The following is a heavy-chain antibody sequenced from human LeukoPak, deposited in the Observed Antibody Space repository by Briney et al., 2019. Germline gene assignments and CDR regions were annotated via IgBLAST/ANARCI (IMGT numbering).Heavy chain of an antibody. Sequence: ASVKVSCKASGYTFTSYAMHWVRQAPGQRLEWMGWINAGNGNTKYSQKFQGRVTITRDTSASTAYMELSSLRSEDTAVYYCARVDKVASAFDIWGQGTMVTVSS. CDR1: GYTFTSYA. J-gene: IGHJ3*02. CDR3: ARVDKVASAFDI. CDR2: INAGNGNT. D-gene: IGHD3-9*01. V-gene: IGHV1-3*01.